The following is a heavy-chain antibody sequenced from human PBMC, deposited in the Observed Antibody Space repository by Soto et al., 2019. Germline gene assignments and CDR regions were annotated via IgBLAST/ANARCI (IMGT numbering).Heavy chain of an antibody. Sequence: EVQLVESWGGLVKHGGSLRLSCAASGFAFSNAWMNWVRQAPGKVLEWVGRIKTKADGATTDYIAPVKGRFIVSRDDLTNTVYLQMDSMRTEDTAVYYCTPPVNVHLAVAFNRVDLWGQGTLVTVSS. D-gene: IGHD6-19*01. J-gene: IGHJ4*02. V-gene: IGHV3-15*07. CDR3: TPPVNVHLAVAFNRVDL. CDR2: IKTKADGATT. CDR1: GFAFSNAW.